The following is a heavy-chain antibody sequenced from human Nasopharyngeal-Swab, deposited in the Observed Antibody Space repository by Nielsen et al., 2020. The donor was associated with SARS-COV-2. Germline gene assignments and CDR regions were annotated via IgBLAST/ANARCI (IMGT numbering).Heavy chain of an antibody. CDR3: AKDDVVRGDAFDI. CDR2: ISASGGST. D-gene: IGHD3-10*01. CDR1: GFTFNIYA. Sequence: GESLKISCIASGFTFNIYAMAWVRRTPGRGLQWASGISASGGSTYYTDSVKGHFAVSRDNSRNTLYLQMHSLRVEDTALYYCAKDDVVRGDAFDIWGQGTMVTVSS. J-gene: IGHJ3*02. V-gene: IGHV3-23*01.